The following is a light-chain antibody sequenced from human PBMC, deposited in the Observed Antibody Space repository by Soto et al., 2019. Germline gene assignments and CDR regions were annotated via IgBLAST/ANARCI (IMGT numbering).Light chain of an antibody. V-gene: IGLV3-21*04. CDR3: QVWDSSSDRDVV. CDR1: NIGSKS. Sequence: SYELTQPPSVSVAPGKTARITCGGNNIGSKSVHWYQQKPGQAPVLVIYYDSDRTSGIPERFSGSNSGNTANLTISRVEAGDEADYYCQVWDSSSDRDVVFGGGTKLTVL. J-gene: IGLJ2*01. CDR2: YDS.